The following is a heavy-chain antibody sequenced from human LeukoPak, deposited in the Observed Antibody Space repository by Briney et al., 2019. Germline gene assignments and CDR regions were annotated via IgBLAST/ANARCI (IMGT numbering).Heavy chain of an antibody. CDR2: ISWNSGSI. Sequence: GGPLRLSCAASGFTFDDYAMHWVRQAPGKGLEWVSGISWNSGSIGYGDSVKGRFTISRDNAKNSLYLQMNSLRGEDTAVYYCTRDRSRAEDDWGQGTLVTVSS. J-gene: IGHJ4*02. CDR1: GFTFDDYA. CDR3: TRDRSRAEDD. V-gene: IGHV3-9*01. D-gene: IGHD1-14*01.